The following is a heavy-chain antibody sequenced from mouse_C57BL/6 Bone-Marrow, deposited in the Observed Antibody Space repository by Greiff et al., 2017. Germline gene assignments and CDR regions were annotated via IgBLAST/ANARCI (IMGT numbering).Heavy chain of an antibody. CDR3: ARELIV. CDR2: IDPSDSYT. Sequence: QVQLQQSGAELVRPGTSVKLSCKASGYTFTSYWMHWVKQRPGQGLEWIGVIDPSDSYTNYNQKFKGKATLTVDTSSSTAYMQLSSLTSEDSAVYYCARELIVWGTGTTVTVSS. J-gene: IGHJ1*03. V-gene: IGHV1-59*01. CDR1: GYTFTSYW.